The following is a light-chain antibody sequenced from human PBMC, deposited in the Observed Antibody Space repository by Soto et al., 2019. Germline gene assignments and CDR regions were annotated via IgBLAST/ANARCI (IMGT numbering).Light chain of an antibody. CDR3: QQYGASPKT. Sequence: IVLTQSPGTLSLSPEERAILSCRASQSFSSSFLAWYQQKPGQAPRLLIYGASSRATGIPDRFSGSGSGTDFTLTISRLEPEDFAVYYCQQYGASPKTFGQGTKVDI. V-gene: IGKV3-20*01. CDR1: QSFSSSF. CDR2: GAS. J-gene: IGKJ1*01.